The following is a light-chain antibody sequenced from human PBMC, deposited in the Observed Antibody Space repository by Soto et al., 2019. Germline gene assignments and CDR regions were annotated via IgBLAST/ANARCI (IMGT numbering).Light chain of an antibody. CDR3: QPYESSRXGYV. CDR2: GDT. J-gene: IGLJ1*01. Sequence: QSFLTQPPSVSGAPVQRVTISCTRSSSNIGASYSLHWYQQLPGKYPRLLIFGDTSRPSGVPDRFSASESGTSASLVITGLQDEDEDDYYCQPYESSRXGYVLGNGTKVXV. CDR1: SSNIGASYS. V-gene: IGLV1-40*01.